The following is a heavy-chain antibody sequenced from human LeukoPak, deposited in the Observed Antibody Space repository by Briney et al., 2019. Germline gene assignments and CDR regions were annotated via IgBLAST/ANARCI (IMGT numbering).Heavy chain of an antibody. Sequence: GGSLRLSCSASGFTFSSYAMHWVRQAPGKGLEYVSAISSSGDSTYYADSVKGRFTISRDNSKNTLYHQMSSLRPEDAAVYYCVKDGMAVAGTAPLDYWGLGILVTVSS. V-gene: IGHV3-64D*08. CDR3: VKDGMAVAGTAPLDY. CDR2: ISSSGDST. D-gene: IGHD6-19*01. CDR1: GFTFSSYA. J-gene: IGHJ4*02.